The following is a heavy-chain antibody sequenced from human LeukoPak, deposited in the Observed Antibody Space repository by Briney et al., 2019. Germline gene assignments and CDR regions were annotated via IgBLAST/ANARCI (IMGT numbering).Heavy chain of an antibody. D-gene: IGHD3-3*01. CDR3: ARAGDYDFWSGYYHFTHGYYYYYYGMDV. CDR1: GYTFTSYD. J-gene: IGHJ6*02. Sequence: GASVKVSCKASGYTFTSYDINWVRQATGQGLEWMGWMNPNSGNTGYARKFQGRVTMTRNTSISTAYMELSSLRSEDTAVYYCARAGDYDFWSGYYHFTHGYYYYYYGMDVWGQGTTVTVSS. V-gene: IGHV1-8*01. CDR2: MNPNSGNT.